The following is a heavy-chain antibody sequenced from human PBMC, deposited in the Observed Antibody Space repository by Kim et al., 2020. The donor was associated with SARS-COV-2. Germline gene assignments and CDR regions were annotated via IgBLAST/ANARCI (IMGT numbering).Heavy chain of an antibody. CDR1: GGSISSSNW. CDR3: ARDPAYYYDSSGLMDV. CDR2: IYHSGST. J-gene: IGHJ6*02. V-gene: IGHV4-4*02. D-gene: IGHD3-22*01. Sequence: SETLSLTCAVSGGSISSSNWWSWVRQPPGKGLEWIGEIYHSGSTNYNPSLKSRVTISVDKSKNQFSLKLSSVTAADTAVYYCARDPAYYYDSSGLMDVWGQGTTVTVSS.